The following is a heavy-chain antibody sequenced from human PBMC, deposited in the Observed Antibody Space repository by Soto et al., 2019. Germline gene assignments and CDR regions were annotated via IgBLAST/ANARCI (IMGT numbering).Heavy chain of an antibody. D-gene: IGHD1-26*01. CDR1: GFTFSSYS. Sequence: EVQLVESGGGLVKPGGSLRLSCAASGFTFSSYSMNWVRQAPGKGLEWVSSISSSSSYIYYADSVKGRFTISRDNAKNSLYLQMNSLRAEDTAVYYCARGVGSGSYRWYGMDVWGQGTTVTVSS. CDR2: ISSSSSYI. V-gene: IGHV3-21*01. J-gene: IGHJ6*02. CDR3: ARGVGSGSYRWYGMDV.